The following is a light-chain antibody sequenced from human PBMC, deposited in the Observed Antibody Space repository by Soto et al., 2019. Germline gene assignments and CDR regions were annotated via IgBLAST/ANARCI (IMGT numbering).Light chain of an antibody. CDR1: QSVGYY. CDR3: QQRRTWLS. J-gene: IGKJ4*01. CDR2: DAS. Sequence: EIVLTQSPATLSLSPGERATLSCRASQSVGYYLAWYQHKPGQVPRLLIYDASNRATGIPPRFSGSGSGTDFTLTISSLGPEDFAVYYCQQRRTWLSFGGGTKVEIK. V-gene: IGKV3-11*01.